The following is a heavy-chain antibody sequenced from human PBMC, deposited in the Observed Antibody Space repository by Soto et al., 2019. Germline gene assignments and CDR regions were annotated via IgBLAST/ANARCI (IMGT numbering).Heavy chain of an antibody. CDR3: ASGPKYYYDSSGYFGLGY. D-gene: IGHD3-22*01. CDR1: GGSISSGDYY. Sequence: SETLSLTCTVSGGSISSGDYYWSWIRQPPGKGLEWIGYIYYSGSTYYNPSLKSRVTISVDTSKNQFSLKLSSVTAADTAVYYCASGPKYYYDSSGYFGLGYWGQGTLVTVSS. V-gene: IGHV4-30-4*01. J-gene: IGHJ4*02. CDR2: IYYSGST.